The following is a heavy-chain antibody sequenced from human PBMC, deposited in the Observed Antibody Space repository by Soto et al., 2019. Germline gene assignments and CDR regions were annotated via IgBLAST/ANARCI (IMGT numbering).Heavy chain of an antibody. Sequence: GGSLRLSCTASGFTFGDYAMSWFRQAPGKGLEWVGFIRSKAYGGTTEYAASVKGRFTISRDDSKSIAYLQMNSLKTEDTAVYYCTRDILEFDPPLDYWGQGTLVTVSS. J-gene: IGHJ4*02. V-gene: IGHV3-49*03. CDR1: GFTFGDYA. CDR3: TRDILEFDPPLDY. D-gene: IGHD3-3*02. CDR2: IRSKAYGGTT.